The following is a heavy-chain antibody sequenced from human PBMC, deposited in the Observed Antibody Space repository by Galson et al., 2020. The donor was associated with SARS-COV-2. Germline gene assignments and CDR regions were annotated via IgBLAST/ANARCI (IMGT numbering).Heavy chain of an antibody. CDR1: GGSISSGSYS. V-gene: IGHV4-61*02. J-gene: IGHJ6*02. D-gene: IGHD3-16*01. CDR2: IYTSGST. Sequence: ETSETLSHTCSVSGGSISSGSYSWSWIRQPAGKGLEWLGPIYTSGSTNYNPSLKSRVTISVDTSKNQFSLKLRYVTAADTAVYYCAITLGGHGGSYYYYGMDVWGQGTTVTVSS. CDR3: AITLGGHGGSYYYYGMDV.